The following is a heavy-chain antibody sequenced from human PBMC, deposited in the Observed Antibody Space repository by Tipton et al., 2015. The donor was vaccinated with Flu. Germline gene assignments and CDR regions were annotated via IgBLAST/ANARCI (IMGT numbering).Heavy chain of an antibody. Sequence: TLSLTCTVSGGSISSYYWSWIRQPAGKGLEWIGRIYTSGSTNYNPSLKSRVTMSVDTSKNKFSLKLSSVTAADTAVYYCARDTGLIYYDSSGYYPGSDAFDIWGQGTMVTVSS. V-gene: IGHV4-4*07. CDR2: IYTSGST. CDR1: GGSISSYY. D-gene: IGHD3-22*01. CDR3: ARDTGLIYYDSSGYYPGSDAFDI. J-gene: IGHJ3*02.